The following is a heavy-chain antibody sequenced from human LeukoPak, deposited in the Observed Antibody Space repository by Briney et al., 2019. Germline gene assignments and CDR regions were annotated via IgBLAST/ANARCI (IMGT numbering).Heavy chain of an antibody. Sequence: GGSLRLSCAASGFSVNSYYMGWFRQAPGKGLEWVSVIYTAGTTHYADSVRGRFIISRDYSKNTLNLQMNSLRAEDTAVYYCARGYAQAEVTAPDYWGQGILVTVSS. J-gene: IGHJ4*02. CDR2: IYTAGTT. CDR1: GFSVNSYY. D-gene: IGHD1-14*01. CDR3: ARGYAQAEVTAPDY. V-gene: IGHV3-53*01.